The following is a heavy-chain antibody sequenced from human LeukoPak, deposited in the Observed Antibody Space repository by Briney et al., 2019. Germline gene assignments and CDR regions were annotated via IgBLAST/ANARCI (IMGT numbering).Heavy chain of an antibody. V-gene: IGHV4-34*01. CDR1: GGSSSGYY. Sequence: ETLSLTCAVYGGSSSGYYWSWIRQPPGKGLEWIGEINHSGSTNYNPSLKSRVTISVDTSKNQFSLKLSSVTAADTAVYYCARGSWFGYSYGYWYWGQGTLVTVSS. J-gene: IGHJ4*02. CDR2: INHSGST. D-gene: IGHD5-18*01. CDR3: ARGSWFGYSYGYWY.